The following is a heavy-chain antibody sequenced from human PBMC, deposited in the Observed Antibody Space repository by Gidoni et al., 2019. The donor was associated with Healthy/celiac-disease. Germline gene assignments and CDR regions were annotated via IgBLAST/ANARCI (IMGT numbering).Heavy chain of an antibody. CDR2: ISSNGGST. CDR3: VKVKGSAGTEIEYFQH. CDR1: GFTFSSYA. V-gene: IGHV3-64D*06. Sequence: EVQLVESGGGLVQPGGSLRLSCSASGFTFSSYAMHWVRQAPGKGLEYVSAISSNGGSTYYADSVKGRFTISRDNSKNTLYLQMSSLRAEDTAVYYCVKVKGSAGTEIEYFQHWGQGTLVTVSS. J-gene: IGHJ1*01. D-gene: IGHD6-19*01.